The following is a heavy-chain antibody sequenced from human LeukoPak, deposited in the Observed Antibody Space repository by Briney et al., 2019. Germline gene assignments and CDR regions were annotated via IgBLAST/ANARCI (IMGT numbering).Heavy chain of an antibody. CDR2: IYYSGST. CDR1: GGSVSSGSYY. D-gene: IGHD4-17*01. V-gene: IGHV4-61*01. Sequence: PSETLSLTCTVSGGSVSSGSYYWSWLRQPPGKGLEWIGYIYYSGSTNYNPSLKSRVTVSVDTSKDQFSLQLSSVTAADTAVYYCARARVGATVTFDYWGQGTLVTVSS. CDR3: ARARVGATVTFDY. J-gene: IGHJ4*02.